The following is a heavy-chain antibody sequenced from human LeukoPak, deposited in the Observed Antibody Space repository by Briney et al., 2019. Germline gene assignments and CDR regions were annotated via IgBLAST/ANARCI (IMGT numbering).Heavy chain of an antibody. V-gene: IGHV1-3*01. CDR3: ARSGPNYYYYYGMDV. Sequence: ASVKVSCKASGYTFTSYAMHWVRQAPGQRLEWMGWINAGNGNTKYSQKFQGRVTITRDTSASTAYMELSSLTSEDTAVYYCARSGPNYYYYYGMDVWGQGTTVTVSS. CDR1: GYTFTSYA. J-gene: IGHJ6*02. D-gene: IGHD3-10*01. CDR2: INAGNGNT.